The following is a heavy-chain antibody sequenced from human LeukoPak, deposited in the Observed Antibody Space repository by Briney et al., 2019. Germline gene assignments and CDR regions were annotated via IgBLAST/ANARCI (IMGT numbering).Heavy chain of an antibody. CDR1: GYTFTGYY. D-gene: IGHD3-22*01. CDR3: ARDQPFGYYDSSGYSYYFDY. CDR2: INPNSGGT. Sequence: ASVKVSCKASGYTFTGYYMHWVRQAPGQGLEWMGWINPNSGGTNYAQKFQGRVTMTRDTSISTAYMELSRLRSDDTAVYYCARDQPFGYYDSSGYSYYFDYWGQGTLVTVSS. J-gene: IGHJ4*02. V-gene: IGHV1-2*02.